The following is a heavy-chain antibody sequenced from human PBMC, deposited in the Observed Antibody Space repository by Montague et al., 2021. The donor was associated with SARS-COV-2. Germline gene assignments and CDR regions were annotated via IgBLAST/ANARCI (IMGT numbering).Heavy chain of an antibody. J-gene: IGHJ4*02. D-gene: IGHD2-8*01. CDR3: TRDPGVAEAGSWFDY. Sequence: SLSLSLAASGFTFSSYQMNWVRQAPGKGLEWVSYISSSGSNKNDADSVKGRFTISRDNAKNSLYLQMNSLRAEDTAVYYCTRDPGVAEAGSWFDYWGQGTLVTVSS. CDR1: GFTFSSYQ. CDR2: ISSSGSNK. V-gene: IGHV3-48*03.